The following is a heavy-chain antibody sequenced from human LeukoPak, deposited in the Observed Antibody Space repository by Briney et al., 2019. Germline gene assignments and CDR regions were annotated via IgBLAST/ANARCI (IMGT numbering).Heavy chain of an antibody. Sequence: GGSLRLSCAASGFTLNRDWTAWVRQAPGKGLEWVANIKEDGSEKNYVDSVKGRFTISRDNAENSVYLQMNGLRVEDSGVYYCVTKDHYTSGWNYWGQGTLVSVSS. CDR1: GFTLNRDW. CDR2: IKEDGSEK. V-gene: IGHV3-7*01. D-gene: IGHD6-19*01. J-gene: IGHJ4*02. CDR3: VTKDHYTSGWNY.